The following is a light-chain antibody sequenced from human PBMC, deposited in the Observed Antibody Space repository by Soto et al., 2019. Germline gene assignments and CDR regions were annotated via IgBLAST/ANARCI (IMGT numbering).Light chain of an antibody. J-gene: IGKJ1*01. V-gene: IGKV3D-20*01. CDR3: QQYDISPWT. CDR2: DTS. Sequence: IVLTQSPATMSLSPGERATLSCGASERVSSSYVAWYQMKAGLAPRLLIHDTSTRASGIPDRFSGSGSGTDFTLTIIRLEPEDFAVYYCQQYDISPWTFGQGTKVEIK. CDR1: ERVSSSY.